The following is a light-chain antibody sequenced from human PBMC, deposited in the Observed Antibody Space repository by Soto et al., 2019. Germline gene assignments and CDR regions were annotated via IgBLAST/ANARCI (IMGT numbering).Light chain of an antibody. CDR2: AAS. V-gene: IGKV1-8*01. CDR3: LQDYNYPIT. J-gene: IGKJ5*01. CDR1: QGISSY. Sequence: AIRMTQSPSSFSATPGDRVTITCRASQGISSYLAWYQQKPGKAPKLLIYAASTLQSGVPSRFSGSGSGTDFTLTISSLQPEDFATYYCLQDYNYPITFGQGTRLEIK.